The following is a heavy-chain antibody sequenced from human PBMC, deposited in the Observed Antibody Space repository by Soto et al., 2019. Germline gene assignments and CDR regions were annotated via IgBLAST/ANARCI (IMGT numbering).Heavy chain of an antibody. Sequence: SETLSLTCAVYGGSFSGYYWSWIRQPPGKGLEWIGEINHSGSTNYNPSLKSRVTISVDTSKNQFSLKLSSVTAADTAVYYCARGLGPTMNPYYYYYGMDVWGQGTTVTV. CDR3: ARGLGPTMNPYYYYYGMDV. V-gene: IGHV4-34*01. CDR2: INHSGST. J-gene: IGHJ6*02. CDR1: GGSFSGYY. D-gene: IGHD3-22*01.